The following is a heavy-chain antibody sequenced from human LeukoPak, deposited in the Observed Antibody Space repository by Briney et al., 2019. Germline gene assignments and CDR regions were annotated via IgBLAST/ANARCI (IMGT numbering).Heavy chain of an antibody. CDR3: ARGSSWSYYYYMDV. D-gene: IGHD6-13*01. J-gene: IGHJ6*03. CDR2: ISSSSSYI. CDR1: GFTFSSYS. Sequence: GGSLRLSCAASGFTFSSYSMNWVRQAPGKGLEWVSSISSSSSYIYYADSVKGRFTISRDNAKNSLYLQMNSLRAEDTAVYYCARGSSWSYYYYMDVWGKGTTVTVSS. V-gene: IGHV3-21*01.